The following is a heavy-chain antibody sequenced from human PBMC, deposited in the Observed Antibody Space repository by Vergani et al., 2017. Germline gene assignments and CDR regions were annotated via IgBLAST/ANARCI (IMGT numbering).Heavy chain of an antibody. D-gene: IGHD6-13*01. CDR3: VKDIAASGNYWYFDL. V-gene: IGHV3-9*01. CDR2: INWNSDSI. CDR1: GFTVSSNY. J-gene: IGHJ2*01. Sequence: EVQLVESGGGLVQPGGSLRLSCAASGFTVSSNYMSWVRPAPGKGLEWVSGINWNSDSIAYADSVKGRFTISRDNAKNSLYLQMNSLRAEDTALYYCVKDIAASGNYWYFDLWGRGTLVTVSS.